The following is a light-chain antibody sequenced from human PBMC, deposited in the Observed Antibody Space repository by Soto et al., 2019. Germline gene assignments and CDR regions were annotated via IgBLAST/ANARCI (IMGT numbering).Light chain of an antibody. J-gene: IGKJ4*01. CDR3: LQYSEWPLT. CDR2: ATS. Sequence: EIVMTQSPATLSVSPGERATLSCRASQRVSSKLAWFQQQPGRAPRLLIYATSARATGIPARFSGSGSGTEFTLTISSLQSEDFAVYYCLQYSEWPLTFGGGTRVEIK. CDR1: QRVSSK. V-gene: IGKV3-15*01.